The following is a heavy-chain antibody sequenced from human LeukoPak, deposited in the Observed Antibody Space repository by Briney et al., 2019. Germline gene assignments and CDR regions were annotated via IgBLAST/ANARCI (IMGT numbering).Heavy chain of an antibody. J-gene: IGHJ4*02. Sequence: SETLSLTCTVSGGSISSSGYYWGWIRQPPGKGLEWIASIYYSGSTYYNPSLKSRVTISVDTSKNQFSLKLSSVTAADTAVYYCARHYGSGSYYNGYWGQGTLVTVSS. V-gene: IGHV4-39*01. CDR1: GGSISSSGYY. CDR2: IYYSGST. D-gene: IGHD3-10*01. CDR3: ARHYGSGSYYNGY.